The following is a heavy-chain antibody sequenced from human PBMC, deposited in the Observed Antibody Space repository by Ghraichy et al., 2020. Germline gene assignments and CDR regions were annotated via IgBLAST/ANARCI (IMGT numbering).Heavy chain of an antibody. V-gene: IGHV6-1*01. D-gene: IGHD4-23*01. CDR1: GDSVSSNSAA. CDR3: ARVRNDYGGRVIDY. Sequence: SQTLSLTCAISGDSVSSNSAACNWIRQSPSRGLEWLGRTYYRSKWYNDYAVSVKSRITINPDTSKNQFSLQLNSVTPEDTAVYYCARVRNDYGGRVIDYWGQGTLVTVSS. J-gene: IGHJ4*02. CDR2: TYYRSKWYN.